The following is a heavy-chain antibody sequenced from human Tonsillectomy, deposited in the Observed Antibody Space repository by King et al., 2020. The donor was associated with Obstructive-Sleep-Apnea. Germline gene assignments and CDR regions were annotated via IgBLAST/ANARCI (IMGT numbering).Heavy chain of an antibody. CDR1: GGSISSSSYY. J-gene: IGHJ4*02. CDR2: IYYSGST. V-gene: IGHV4-39*07. D-gene: IGHD4-17*01. Sequence: QLQESGPGLVKPSETLSLTCTVSGGSISSSSYYWGWIRQPPGKGLEWIGSIYYSGSTYYNPSLKSRVTISVDTSKNQFSLKLSSVTAADTAVYYCARDRRYGPYYFDYWGQGTLVTVSS. CDR3: ARDRRYGPYYFDY.